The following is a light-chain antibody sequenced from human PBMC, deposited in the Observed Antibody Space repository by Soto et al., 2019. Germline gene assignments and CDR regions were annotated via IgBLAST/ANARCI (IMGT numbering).Light chain of an antibody. V-gene: IGKV1-39*01. CDR2: AAS. CDR3: QQSYITPWT. J-gene: IGKJ1*01. Sequence: DIQMTQSPSSLSASVGNRVTIACRASRNIDSFLNWYQQKPGRAPKLLLHAASSLQSGVPSRFSGGGSGTEFNLTISNLQPEDFALYYCQQSYITPWTFGQGTRVEIK. CDR1: RNIDSF.